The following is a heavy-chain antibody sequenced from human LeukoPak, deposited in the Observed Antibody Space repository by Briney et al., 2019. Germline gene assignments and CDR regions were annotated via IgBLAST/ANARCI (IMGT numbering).Heavy chain of an antibody. D-gene: IGHD4-17*01. CDR1: GGSISSTSYY. V-gene: IGHV4-39*07. CDR3: ARLTMTTVTTGAFHF. CDR2: IYHSGTT. Sequence: SETLSLTCTVSGGSISSTSYYWGWIRQPPGKGLEWIGEIYHSGTTHSNPSLKSRVTLSLDKSKNQFSLKLSSVTAADTAVYYCARLTMTTVTTGAFHFWGQGTMVTVSS. J-gene: IGHJ3*01.